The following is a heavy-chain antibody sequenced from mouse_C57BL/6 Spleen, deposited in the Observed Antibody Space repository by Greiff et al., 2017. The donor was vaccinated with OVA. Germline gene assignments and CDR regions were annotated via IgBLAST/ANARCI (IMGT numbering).Heavy chain of an antibody. CDR2: ISDGGSYT. CDR3: ARDREYDVGYAMDY. CDR1: GFTFSSYA. V-gene: IGHV5-4*01. J-gene: IGHJ4*01. Sequence: EVMLVESGGGLVQPGGSLKLSCASSGFTFSSYAMSWVRQTPEKRLEWVATISDGGSYTYYPDNVKGRFTISRDNAKNNLYLQMSQLKSEDTAMYYCARDREYDVGYAMDYWGQGTSVTVSS. D-gene: IGHD2-14*01.